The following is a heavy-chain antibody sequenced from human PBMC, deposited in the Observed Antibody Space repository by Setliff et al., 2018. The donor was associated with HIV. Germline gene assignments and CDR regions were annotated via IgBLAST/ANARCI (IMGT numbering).Heavy chain of an antibody. D-gene: IGHD2-2*01. V-gene: IGHV3-30-3*01. CDR1: TFPFSNYD. CDR2: VSCEGGNK. J-gene: IGHJ2*01. Sequence: PGGSLRLSCAASTFPFSNYDIQWVRQAPGKGLEWVAFVSCEGGNKYYADSVKGRFTISRVNAKNSLYLQMNSLRAEDTAVYYCARSSLVVPSAKTHYFFDLWGRGTLVTVSS. CDR3: ARSSLVVPSAKTHYFFDL.